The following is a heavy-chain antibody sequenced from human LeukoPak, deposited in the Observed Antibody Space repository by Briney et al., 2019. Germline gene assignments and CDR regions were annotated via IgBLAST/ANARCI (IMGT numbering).Heavy chain of an antibody. Sequence: SQTLSLTCTVSGGSISSGSYYWSWIRQPAGKGLEWIGRIYTSGSTNYNPSLKSRVTISVTTSKNPFSLKLSSVTAADTAVYYCARAIITMVRGVSAPNWFDPWGQGTLVTVSS. CDR1: GGSISSGSYY. J-gene: IGHJ5*02. D-gene: IGHD3-10*01. CDR3: ARAIITMVRGVSAPNWFDP. V-gene: IGHV4-61*02. CDR2: IYTSGST.